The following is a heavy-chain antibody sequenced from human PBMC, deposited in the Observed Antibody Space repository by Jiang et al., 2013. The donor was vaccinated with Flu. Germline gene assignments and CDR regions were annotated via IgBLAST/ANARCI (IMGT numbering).Heavy chain of an antibody. Sequence: KADRGIRDYAAPVKGRFIISRDDSKNTLDLQMNSLKPEDTAVYYCAAGTGTSDFDYWGQGTLVTVSS. J-gene: IGHJ4*02. V-gene: IGHV3-15*01. CDR2: KADRGIR. CDR3: AAGTGTSDFDY. D-gene: IGHD1-7*01.